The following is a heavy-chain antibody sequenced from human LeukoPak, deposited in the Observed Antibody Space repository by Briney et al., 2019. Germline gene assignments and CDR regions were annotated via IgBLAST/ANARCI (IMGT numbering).Heavy chain of an antibody. CDR1: GGSIGSYY. J-gene: IGHJ4*02. V-gene: IGHV4-59*08. CDR2: IYYSGST. Sequence: PSETLSLTCTVSGGSIGSYYWSWIRQPPGKGLEWIGYIYYSGSTNNNPSLKSRVTISVDTSKNQFSLKLSSVTAADTAVYYCARRSSDWYFDYWGQGTLVTVSS. CDR3: ARRSSDWYFDY. D-gene: IGHD6-19*01.